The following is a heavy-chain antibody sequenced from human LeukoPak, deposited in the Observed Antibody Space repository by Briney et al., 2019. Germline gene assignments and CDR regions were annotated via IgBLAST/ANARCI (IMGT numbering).Heavy chain of an antibody. D-gene: IGHD7-27*01. CDR1: GGSVSNYY. J-gene: IGHJ4*02. CDR3: ATRKLGNDY. V-gene: IGHV4-59*02. CDR2: IYYTET. Sequence: SSETLSLTCTVSGGSVSNYYWSWIRQSPGKGLEWIGYIYYTETSYNPSLKRRFTISADTSKYQFSLKLYSVTAADTAVYYCATRKLGNDYWGQGTLVTVSS.